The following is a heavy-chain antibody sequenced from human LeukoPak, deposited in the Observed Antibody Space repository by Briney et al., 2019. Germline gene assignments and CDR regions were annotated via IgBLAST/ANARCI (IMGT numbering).Heavy chain of an antibody. V-gene: IGHV4-59*01. Sequence: SETLSLTCTASGGSISNYYWSWIRQPPGKGLEWIGYIHYSGSTNYNPSLKSRVTMSVDPHKNQLSLKLTSMTDAHTAGHYCARLLGATVVNYGMDVWGQGTTVTVSS. CDR1: GGSISNYY. CDR3: ARLLGATVVNYGMDV. CDR2: IHYSGST. J-gene: IGHJ6*02. D-gene: IGHD4-23*01.